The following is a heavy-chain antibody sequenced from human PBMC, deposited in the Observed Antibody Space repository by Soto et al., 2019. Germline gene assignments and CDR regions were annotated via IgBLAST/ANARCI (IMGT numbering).Heavy chain of an antibody. CDR3: TTFGDYYDSSGSSVNYFDY. CDR2: IKSKTDSGTT. Sequence: GGSLRLSCAASGFTFSNAWMNWVRQAPGKGLEWVGRIKSKTDSGTTDYAEPVKGRFTISRDDSKNTLYLQMNSLKTEDTAVYYCTTFGDYYDSSGSSVNYFDYWGQGTLVTVSS. J-gene: IGHJ4*02. CDR1: GFTFSNAW. D-gene: IGHD3-22*01. V-gene: IGHV3-15*07.